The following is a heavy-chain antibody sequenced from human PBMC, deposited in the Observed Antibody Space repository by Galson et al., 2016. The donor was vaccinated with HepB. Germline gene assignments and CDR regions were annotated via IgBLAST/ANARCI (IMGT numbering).Heavy chain of an antibody. V-gene: IGHV3-30*18. CDR2: ISYDGSKQ. D-gene: IGHD5-18*01. Sequence: SLRLSCAASGFIFSSYGMHWVRQAPGKGLEWVASISYDGSKQYYADSVKGRFTISRDNSKNTLYLQMNSLRPEDTAVYYCAKKGGREHSYGLDSWGQGTLVTVSS. CDR3: AKKGGREHSYGLDS. CDR1: GFIFSSYG. J-gene: IGHJ5*01.